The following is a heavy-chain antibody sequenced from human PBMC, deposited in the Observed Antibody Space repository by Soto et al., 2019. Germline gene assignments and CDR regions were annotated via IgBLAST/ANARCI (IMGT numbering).Heavy chain of an antibody. CDR1: GFTFSSYA. Sequence: PGGSLRLSCAASGFTFSSYAMSWVRQAPGKGLEWVSAISGSGGSTYYADSVKGRFTISRDNSKNTLYLQMNSLRAEGTAVYYCAKVLHDYSNMLDYWGQGTLVTVSS. V-gene: IGHV3-23*01. J-gene: IGHJ4*02. CDR2: ISGSGGST. CDR3: AKVLHDYSNMLDY. D-gene: IGHD4-4*01.